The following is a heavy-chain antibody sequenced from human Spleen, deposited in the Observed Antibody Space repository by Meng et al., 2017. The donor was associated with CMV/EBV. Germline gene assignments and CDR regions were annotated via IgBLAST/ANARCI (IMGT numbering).Heavy chain of an antibody. Sequence: SETLSLTCSVSGGSINSGSDYWGWIRQPPGKGPEWIGTIYYSGSTYYNPSLQSRVTISIDTSRNQFSLKLSSVTAADTAVYYCARGHGGSSVPHLYYYGMDVWGQGTTVTVSS. V-gene: IGHV4-39*07. CDR2: IYYSGST. J-gene: IGHJ6*02. CDR1: GGSINSGSDY. CDR3: ARGHGGSSVPHLYYYGMDV. D-gene: IGHD6-6*01.